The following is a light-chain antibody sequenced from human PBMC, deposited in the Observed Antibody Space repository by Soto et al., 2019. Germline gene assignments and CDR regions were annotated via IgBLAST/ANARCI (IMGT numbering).Light chain of an antibody. CDR1: QSISTW. CDR3: QHYNSYSEA. CDR2: RAS. J-gene: IGKJ1*01. V-gene: IGKV1-5*03. Sequence: DIQMGQSPSSLSASVGDRVTSTCRASQSISTWLAWFQQKPGKAPKLLIYRASSLEGGAPSRFSGSGSGTESTLTISSLQPDDFATYYCQHYNSYSEAFGQGTKVDIK.